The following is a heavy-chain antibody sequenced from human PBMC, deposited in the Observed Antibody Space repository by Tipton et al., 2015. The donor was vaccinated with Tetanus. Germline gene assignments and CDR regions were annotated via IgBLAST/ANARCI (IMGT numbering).Heavy chain of an antibody. CDR2: SWYDGTDQ. J-gene: IGHJ4*02. V-gene: IGHV3-33*01. D-gene: IGHD2-15*01. Sequence: SGFIFSSYGIHWVRQAPGKGLEWVAVSWYDGTDQYYADSVKGRFTLSRDNSKNTLYLQMDSPRAEDTALYYCAREADCSGGSCFSGDFDNWGQGTQVTVSS. CDR3: AREADCSGGSCFSGDFDN. CDR1: GFIFSSYG.